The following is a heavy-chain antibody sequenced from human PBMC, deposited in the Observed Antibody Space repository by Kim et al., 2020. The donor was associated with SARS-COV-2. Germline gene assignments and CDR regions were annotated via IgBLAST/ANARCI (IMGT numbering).Heavy chain of an antibody. D-gene: IGHD3-10*01. CDR1: GFTFSSYG. J-gene: IGHJ2*01. V-gene: IGHV3-33*01. CDR3: ARGRVGLRDWYFDL. Sequence: GGSLRLSCAASGFTFSSYGMHWVRQAPGKGLEWVAVIWYDGSNKYYADSVKGRFTISRDNSKNTLYLQMNSLRAEDTAVYYCARGRVGLRDWYFDLWGRGTLVTVSS. CDR2: IWYDGSNK.